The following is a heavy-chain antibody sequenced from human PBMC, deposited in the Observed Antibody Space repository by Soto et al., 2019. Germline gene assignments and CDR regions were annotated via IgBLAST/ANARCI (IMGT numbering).Heavy chain of an antibody. CDR2: INPSGGST. CDR3: VGFGVVNAFDI. V-gene: IGHV1-46*01. J-gene: IGHJ3*02. Sequence: ASVKVSCKASGYTFTSYYMHWVRQAPGQGLEWMGIINPSGGSTSYAQKFQGRVTMTRDTSTSTVYMELSSLRSEDTAVYYCVGFGVVNAFDIWGQGTMVTVSS. D-gene: IGHD3-3*01. CDR1: GYTFTSYY.